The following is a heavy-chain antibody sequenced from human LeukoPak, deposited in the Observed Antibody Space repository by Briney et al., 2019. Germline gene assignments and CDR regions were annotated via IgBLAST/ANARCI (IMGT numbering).Heavy chain of an antibody. V-gene: IGHV4-34*01. CDR2: INHSGST. CDR3: ARGGVVPAATKYNWFDP. J-gene: IGHJ5*02. Sequence: SETLSLTCAVYGGSFSGYYWSWIRQPPGKGLEWIGEINHSGSTNYNPSLKSRVTISVDTSKNQFSLKLSSVTAPDTAVYYCARGGVVPAATKYNWFDPWGQGTLVTVPS. CDR1: GGSFSGYY. D-gene: IGHD2-2*01.